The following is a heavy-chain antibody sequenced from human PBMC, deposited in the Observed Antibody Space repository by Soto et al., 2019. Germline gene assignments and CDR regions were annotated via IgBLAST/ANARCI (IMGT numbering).Heavy chain of an antibody. CDR2: IKQDGSEK. CDR1: GFTFSSYW. Sequence: GGSLRLSCAASGFTFSSYWMSWVRQAPGKGLEWVANIKQDGSEKYYVDSVKGRFTISRDNAKNSLYLQMNSLRAEDTAVYYCARETRGSGSYYGFAYYYMDVWGKGTTVTVSS. J-gene: IGHJ6*03. V-gene: IGHV3-7*01. CDR3: ARETRGSGSYYGFAYYYMDV. D-gene: IGHD3-10*01.